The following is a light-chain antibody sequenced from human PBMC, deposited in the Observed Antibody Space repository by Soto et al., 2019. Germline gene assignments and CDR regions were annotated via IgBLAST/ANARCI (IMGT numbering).Light chain of an antibody. CDR3: QHYNTYSCA. J-gene: IGKJ2*02. V-gene: IGKV1-5*01. Sequence: DIQMTQSPSTLSASVGDRVTITCRASQSVSNWLAWYQQKPGKAPRLLIHGASTLGGGVPSRFSGSGSGTEFTLTISSLQPDDFANYYCQHYNTYSCAFGQGTKLDIK. CDR1: QSVSNW. CDR2: GAS.